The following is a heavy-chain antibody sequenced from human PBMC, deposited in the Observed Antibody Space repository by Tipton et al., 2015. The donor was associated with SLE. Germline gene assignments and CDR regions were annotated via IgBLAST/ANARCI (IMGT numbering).Heavy chain of an antibody. D-gene: IGHD3-22*01. Sequence: SLRLSCAASGFTFDDYAMHWVRQAPGKGLEWVSGISWNSGSIGYADSVKGRFTISRDNAKNSLYLQMNGLRVEDTALYYCAKDIVYDTSGYSPAFDFWGQGTLVTVSS. CDR2: ISWNSGSI. CDR3: AKDIVYDTSGYSPAFDF. J-gene: IGHJ4*02. V-gene: IGHV3-9*01. CDR1: GFTFDDYA.